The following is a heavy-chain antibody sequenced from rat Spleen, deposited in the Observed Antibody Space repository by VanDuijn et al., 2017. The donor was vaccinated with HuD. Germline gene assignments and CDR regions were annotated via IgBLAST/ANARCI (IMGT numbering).Heavy chain of an antibody. CDR3: ASLLGALAY. CDR2: INTGGGNT. CDR1: GFTFTNYY. D-gene: IGHD5-1*01. J-gene: IGHJ2*01. Sequence: EVQLVASGGGLVQPGRSVKLSCAASGFTFTNYYMAWVRQVPTKGLEWVASINTGGGNTYYRESVKGRFTISRDNVKSTLYLQMDSLRSEDTATYHCASLLGALAYWGQGVMVTVSS. V-gene: IGHV5-25*01.